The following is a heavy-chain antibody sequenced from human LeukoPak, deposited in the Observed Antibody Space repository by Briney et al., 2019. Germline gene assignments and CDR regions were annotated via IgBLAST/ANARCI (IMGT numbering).Heavy chain of an antibody. J-gene: IGHJ3*02. CDR3: ARHDNSGDAFDI. V-gene: IGHV4-59*08. Sequence: SETLSLTCTVSGGSISSHYWSWIRQPPGKGLEWIGYIYYSGSTNYNPSLKSRVTISVDTSKNQFSLKLSSVTAADTAVYYCARHDNSGDAFDIWGQGTMVTVSS. CDR1: GGSISSHY. D-gene: IGHD1-26*01. CDR2: IYYSGST.